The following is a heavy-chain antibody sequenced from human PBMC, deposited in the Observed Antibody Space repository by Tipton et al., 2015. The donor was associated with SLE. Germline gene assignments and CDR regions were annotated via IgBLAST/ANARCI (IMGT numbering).Heavy chain of an antibody. D-gene: IGHD3-16*01. V-gene: IGHV4-38-2*02. J-gene: IGHJ4*02. Sequence: TLSLTCAVSGYSISSGYYWGWIRQPPGKGLEWIGSIYYSGSTYYNPSLKSRVTISVDTSKNQFSLKLSSVTAADTAVYYCAREVGDTSRDYWGQGTLVTVSS. CDR1: GYSISSGYY. CDR3: AREVGDTSRDY. CDR2: IYYSGST.